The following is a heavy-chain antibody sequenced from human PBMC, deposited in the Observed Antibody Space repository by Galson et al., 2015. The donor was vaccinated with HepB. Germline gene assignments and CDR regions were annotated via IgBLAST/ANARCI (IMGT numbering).Heavy chain of an antibody. V-gene: IGHV1-2*06. CDR2: INPNSGGT. CDR3: TRGGRKYSYGPSFDY. CDR1: GYTFTGYY. J-gene: IGHJ4*02. D-gene: IGHD5-18*01. Sequence: SVKVSCKASGYTFTGYYMHWVRQAPGQGLEWMGRINPNSGGTNYAQKFQGRVTMTRDTSNSTAYMELSRLRSDDTAVYYCTRGGRKYSYGPSFDYWGQGTLVTVSS.